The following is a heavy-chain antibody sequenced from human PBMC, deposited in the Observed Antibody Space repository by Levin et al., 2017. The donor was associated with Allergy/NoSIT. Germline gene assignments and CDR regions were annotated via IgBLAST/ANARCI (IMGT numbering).Heavy chain of an antibody. Sequence: GESLKISCAASGFTFSNYYMHWVRQAPGKGLVWVSRVISDGSITDYADSVKGRFTISRDNARNMLYLQMNSLRAEDTDVYYCARGGCSSTSCLDNWGQGILVTVSS. CDR3: ARGGCSSTSCLDN. CDR2: VISDGSIT. CDR1: GFTFSNYY. V-gene: IGHV3-74*01. D-gene: IGHD2-2*01. J-gene: IGHJ4*02.